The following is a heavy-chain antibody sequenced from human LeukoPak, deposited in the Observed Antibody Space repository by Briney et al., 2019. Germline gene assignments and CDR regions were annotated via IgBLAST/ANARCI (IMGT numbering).Heavy chain of an antibody. CDR1: GFTFDDYA. D-gene: IGHD4-17*01. J-gene: IGHJ6*02. CDR3: AKGNGDYVDYYGMDV. V-gene: IGHV3-9*01. CDR2: ISWNSGSI. Sequence: GGSLRLSCAASGFTFDDYAMHWVRQAPGKGLEWVSGISWNSGSIGYADSVKGRFTISRDNAKNSLYLQMNSLRAEDTALYCCAKGNGDYVDYYGMDVWGQGTTVTVSS.